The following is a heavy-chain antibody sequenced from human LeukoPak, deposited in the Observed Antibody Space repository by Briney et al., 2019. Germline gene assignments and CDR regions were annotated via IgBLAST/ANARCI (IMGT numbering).Heavy chain of an antibody. CDR3: ARVIKAAAGLNWFDP. CDR1: GFTFSSYW. J-gene: IGHJ5*02. D-gene: IGHD6-13*01. CDR2: INSDRSST. V-gene: IGHV3-74*01. Sequence: GGSLRLSCAASGFTFSSYWMHWVRQAPGKGLVWVSRINSDRSSTSYADSVKGRFTISRDNAKNTLYLQMNSLRAEDTAVYYCARVIKAAAGLNWFDPWGQGTLVTVSS.